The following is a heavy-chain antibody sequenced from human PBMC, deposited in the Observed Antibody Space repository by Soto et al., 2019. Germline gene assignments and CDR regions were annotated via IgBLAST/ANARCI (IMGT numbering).Heavy chain of an antibody. J-gene: IGHJ3*02. CDR3: ARQGIQLWPQGAFDI. D-gene: IGHD5-18*01. V-gene: IGHV4-39*01. CDR1: GGSISSSSYY. CDR2: IYYSGST. Sequence: QLQLQESGPGLVKPSETLSLTCTVSGGSISSSSYYWGWIRQPPGKVLEWIGSIYYSGSTYYNPSLKSRVTISVDTSKNQFSLKLSSVTAADTAVYYCARQGIQLWPQGAFDIWGQGTMVTVSS.